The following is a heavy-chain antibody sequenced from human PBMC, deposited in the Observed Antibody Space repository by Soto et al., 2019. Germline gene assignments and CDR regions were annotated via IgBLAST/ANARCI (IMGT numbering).Heavy chain of an antibody. V-gene: IGHV4-39*01. J-gene: IGHJ4*02. Sequence: KTSETLSLTCIVSGESISSSSYYWGWIRQPPGKGLEWIGSIYYSGRTYYNPSFKSRVTISIDTSKNQFSLKLSSVTATDTAVYYCARQRTTVVTQAYFDHWGQGVLVTVSS. D-gene: IGHD2-21*02. CDR2: IYYSGRT. CDR1: GESISSSSYY. CDR3: ARQRTTVVTQAYFDH.